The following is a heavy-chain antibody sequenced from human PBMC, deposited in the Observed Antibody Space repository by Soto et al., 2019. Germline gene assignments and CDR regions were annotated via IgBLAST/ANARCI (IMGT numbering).Heavy chain of an antibody. J-gene: IGHJ6*02. CDR2: KKQDGSET. CDR3: ARDEMYTAMEEPLPPENGMDV. CDR1: GFTFSRYW. V-gene: IGHV3-7*01. Sequence: GGSLRFSVAPSGFTFSRYWMSWARQAPGKGLEGLANKKQDGSETYSVDSVKRRFTISRDNAKNSLYLQMNSLRAEDTAVYYCARDEMYTAMEEPLPPENGMDVWGQGTTVTVSS. D-gene: IGHD5-18*01.